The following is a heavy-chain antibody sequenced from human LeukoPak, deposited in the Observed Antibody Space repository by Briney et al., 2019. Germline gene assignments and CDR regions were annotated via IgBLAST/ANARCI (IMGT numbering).Heavy chain of an antibody. Sequence: ASVTVSCKASGYTFTGYNMHWVRQAPGQGLEWMGWINPNSGGTNYAQKFQGRVTMTRDTSISTAYMELSRLRSGDTAVYYCARGSSGWLVKAFDIWGQGTMVTVSS. V-gene: IGHV1-2*02. CDR3: ARGSSGWLVKAFDI. CDR1: GYTFTGYN. CDR2: INPNSGGT. D-gene: IGHD6-19*01. J-gene: IGHJ3*02.